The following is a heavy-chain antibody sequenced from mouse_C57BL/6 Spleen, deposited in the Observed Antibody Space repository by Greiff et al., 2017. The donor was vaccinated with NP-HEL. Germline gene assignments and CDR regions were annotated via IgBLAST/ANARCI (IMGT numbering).Heavy chain of an antibody. Sequence: QVQLQQPGAELARPGASVKLSCKASGYTFTSYGISWVKQRTGQGLEWIGEIYPRSGNTYYNEKFKGKATLTADKSSSTAYMELRSLTSEDSAVYFCARWFDHDGDAYWGQGTLVTVSA. CDR2: IYPRSGNT. V-gene: IGHV1-81*01. CDR3: ARWFDHDGDAY. CDR1: GYTFTSYG. J-gene: IGHJ3*01. D-gene: IGHD2-4*01.